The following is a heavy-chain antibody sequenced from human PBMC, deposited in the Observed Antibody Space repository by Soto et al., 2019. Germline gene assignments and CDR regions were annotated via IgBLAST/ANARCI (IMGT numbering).Heavy chain of an antibody. D-gene: IGHD3-16*01. V-gene: IGHV3-30-3*01. CDR2: ISYDGSSE. CDR3: AGGGGGYYYYGMDV. J-gene: IGHJ6*02. CDR1: GFTFSGYA. Sequence: QVQLVESGGGVVQPGRSLRLSCVASGFTFSGYAMHWVRQAPGKGLEWVTVISYDGSSEYYADSVKGRFTISRDSSKNNVDLQKNSLGAEDKAVYYCAGGGGGYYYYGMDVWGQGTTVTVSS.